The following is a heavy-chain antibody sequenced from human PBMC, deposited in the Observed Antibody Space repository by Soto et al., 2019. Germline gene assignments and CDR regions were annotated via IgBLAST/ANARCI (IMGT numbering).Heavy chain of an antibody. J-gene: IGHJ6*04. CDR2: IIPIFGTA. V-gene: IGHV1-69*13. D-gene: IGHD2-15*01. CDR1: GGTFSSYA. Sequence: SVKVSCKASGGTFSSYAISWVRQAPGQGLEWMGGIIPIFGTANYAQKFQGRVTITADESTSTAYMELSSLRSEDTAVYYCARDPSHCSGGSCPYFYYGTDAWGKGTQVSLCS. CDR3: ARDPSHCSGGSCPYFYYGTDA.